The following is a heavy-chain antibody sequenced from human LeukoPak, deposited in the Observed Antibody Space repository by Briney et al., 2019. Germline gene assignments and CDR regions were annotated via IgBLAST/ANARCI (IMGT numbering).Heavy chain of an antibody. CDR1: GGTFSSYA. V-gene: IGHV1-69*04. CDR2: IIPILGIA. Sequence: ASVKVSCKASGGTFSSYAISWVRQAPGQGLEWMGRIIPILGIANYAQKFQGRVTITADKSTSTAYMELSSLRSEDTAVYYCARVGGVVPAAMPVSGVKNYYGMDVWGQGTTVTVSS. J-gene: IGHJ6*02. D-gene: IGHD2-2*01. CDR3: ARVGGVVPAAMPVSGVKNYYGMDV.